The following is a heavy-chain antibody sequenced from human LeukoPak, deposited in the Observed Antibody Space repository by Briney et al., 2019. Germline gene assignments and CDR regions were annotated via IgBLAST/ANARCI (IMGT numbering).Heavy chain of an antibody. V-gene: IGHV1-46*01. J-gene: IGHJ5*02. CDR1: GYTFTIYY. Sequence: ASVTVSFTASGYTFTIYYMNWVRQAPGQGLEWMGIINPSGSSTSYAQKFQGRVTMTRDTSTSTVYMELSSLTSEDTAVYYCARAPQQWLVSNWFDPWGQGTLVTVSS. CDR2: INPSGSST. D-gene: IGHD6-19*01. CDR3: ARAPQQWLVSNWFDP.